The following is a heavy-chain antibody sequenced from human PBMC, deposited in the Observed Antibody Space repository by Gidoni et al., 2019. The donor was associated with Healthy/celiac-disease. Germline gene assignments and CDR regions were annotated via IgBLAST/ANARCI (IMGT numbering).Heavy chain of an antibody. CDR1: GGSISSSSYY. D-gene: IGHD6-13*01. CDR2: IYYSGST. J-gene: IGHJ4*02. CDR3: ASKNTGYSSSYGY. Sequence: QLQLQESGPGLVKPSETLSLTCTVSGGSISSSSYYWGWIRQPPGKGLEWIGSIYYSGSTYYNPSLKSRVTISVDTSKNQFSLKLSSVTAADTAVYYCASKNTGYSSSYGYWGQGTLVTVSS. V-gene: IGHV4-39*01.